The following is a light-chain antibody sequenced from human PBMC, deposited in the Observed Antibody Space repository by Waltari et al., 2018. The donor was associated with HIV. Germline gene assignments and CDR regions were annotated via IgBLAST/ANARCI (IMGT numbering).Light chain of an antibody. V-gene: IGKV1-39*01. Sequence: DIQVTQSPSPLSASLGGRVTIACRASQNITTFLNWYQQRPGRAPKLLIYTTSNLQSGVSSRFRGSGSGTDFVLTVTNLQPEDSATYFCQQSYRMSYTFGQGTK. CDR2: TTS. CDR1: QNITTF. CDR3: QQSYRMSYT. J-gene: IGKJ2*01.